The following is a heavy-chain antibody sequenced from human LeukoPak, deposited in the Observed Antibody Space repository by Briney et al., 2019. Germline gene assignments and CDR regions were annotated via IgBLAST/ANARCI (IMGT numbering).Heavy chain of an antibody. Sequence: PGWSLRLSCAASGFTFSSYGMHWVRQAPGKGLEWVAVISYDGSNKYYADSVKGRFTISRDNSKNTLYLQMNSLRAEDTAVYYCAKDHQLLPPAESYYFDYWGQGTLVTVSS. CDR3: AKDHQLLPPAESYYFDY. CDR2: ISYDGSNK. J-gene: IGHJ4*02. D-gene: IGHD2-2*01. CDR1: GFTFSSYG. V-gene: IGHV3-30*18.